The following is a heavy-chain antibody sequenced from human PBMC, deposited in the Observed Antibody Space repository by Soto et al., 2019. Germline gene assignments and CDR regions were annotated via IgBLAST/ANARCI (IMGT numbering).Heavy chain of an antibody. V-gene: IGHV4-31*03. CDR2: IYYSGST. Sequence: SETLSLTCTVSGGSISSGGYYWSWIRQHPGKGLEWIGYIYYSGSTYYNPSLKSRVTISVDTSKNQFSLKLSSVTAADTAVYYCARNSVVVVTAIDYWGQGTLVTVSS. J-gene: IGHJ4*02. CDR3: ARNSVVVVTAIDY. CDR1: GGSISSGGYY. D-gene: IGHD2-21*02.